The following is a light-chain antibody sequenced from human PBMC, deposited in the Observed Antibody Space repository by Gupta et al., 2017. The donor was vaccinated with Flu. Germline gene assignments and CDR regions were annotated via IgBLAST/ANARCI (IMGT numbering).Light chain of an antibody. CDR1: SPHIGRYT. V-gene: IGLV1-44*01. Sequence: SVLTQPPPASPTPGQRVTIPCSGSSPHIGRYTVNCYQQVPGTAPQLLIYVDSKRRSGGPDRFSGSKLGASAALAISRVQAEDEEDYYCAAWEDSRNGLYVFGTGTKVTVL. CDR3: AAWEDSRNGLYV. J-gene: IGLJ1*01. CDR2: VDS.